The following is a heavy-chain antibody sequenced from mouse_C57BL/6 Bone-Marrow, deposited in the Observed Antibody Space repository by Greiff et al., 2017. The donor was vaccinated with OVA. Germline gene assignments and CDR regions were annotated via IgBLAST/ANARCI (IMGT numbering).Heavy chain of an antibody. CDR3: ARGRVYYVYFDY. CDR2: IYPGDGDT. CDR1: GYAFSSSW. J-gene: IGHJ2*01. D-gene: IGHD2-1*01. V-gene: IGHV1-82*01. Sequence: VQLVESGPELVKPGASVKISCKASGYAFSSSWMNWVKQRPGKGLEWIGRIYPGDGDTNYNGKFKGKATLTADKSSSTAYMQLSSLTSEDSAVYFCARGRVYYVYFDYWGQGTTLTVSS.